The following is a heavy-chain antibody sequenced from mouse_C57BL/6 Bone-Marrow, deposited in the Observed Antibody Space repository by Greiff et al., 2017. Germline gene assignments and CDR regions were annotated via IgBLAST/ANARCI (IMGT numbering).Heavy chain of an antibody. J-gene: IGHJ2*01. Sequence: EVQVVESGPGLVKPSQSLSLTCSVTGYSITSGYYWNWIRQFPGNKLEWMGYISYDGSNNYNPSLKNRISITRDTSKNQFFLKLNSVTTEDTATYYCARDSTESLNYYGSRGDYWGQGTTLTVSS. CDR3: ARDSTESLNYYGSRGDY. V-gene: IGHV3-6*01. CDR1: GYSITSGYY. CDR2: ISYDGSN. D-gene: IGHD1-1*01.